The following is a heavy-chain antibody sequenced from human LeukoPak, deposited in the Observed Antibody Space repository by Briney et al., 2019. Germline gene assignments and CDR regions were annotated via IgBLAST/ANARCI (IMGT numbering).Heavy chain of an antibody. J-gene: IGHJ3*02. V-gene: IGHV4-34*01. D-gene: IGHD3-16*02. Sequence: SETLSLTCAVYGGSFSGYYWSWIRQPPGKGLEWIGEINHSGSTNYNPSLKSRVTISVDTSKNQFSLKLSSVTAADTAVYYCARHNLSGAFDIWGQGTMVTVSS. CDR3: ARHNLSGAFDI. CDR2: INHSGST. CDR1: GGSFSGYY.